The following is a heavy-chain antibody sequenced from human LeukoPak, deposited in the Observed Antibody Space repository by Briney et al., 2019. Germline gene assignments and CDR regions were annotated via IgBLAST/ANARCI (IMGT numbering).Heavy chain of an antibody. CDR1: GFSFSYFW. J-gene: IGHJ4*02. V-gene: IGHV3-7*01. CDR2: INEDGSEK. D-gene: IGHD3-22*01. CDR3: AREYYYDSSGYGSFGY. Sequence: GGSLRLSCAASGFSFSYFWMSWVRQGPGKGLEWVANINEDGSEKYYVDSVKGRFTISRDNAKNSLYLQMNSLRAEDTAVYYCAREYYYDSSGYGSFGYWGQGTLVTVSS.